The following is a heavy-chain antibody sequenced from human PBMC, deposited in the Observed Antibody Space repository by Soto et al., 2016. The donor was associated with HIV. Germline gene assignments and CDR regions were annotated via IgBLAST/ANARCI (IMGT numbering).Heavy chain of an antibody. CDR2: VNNDGSST. J-gene: IGHJ4*02. V-gene: IGHV3-74*01. D-gene: IGHD3-9*01. CDR1: GFTFSNSW. Sequence: EVQLVESGGGLVQPGGSLRLSCAASGFTFSNSWMHWVRQAPGKGLVWVSRVNNDGSSTAYVDSVKGRFTISRDNAKNTLYLQMNSLRAEDTAVYYCARGGEYYDVLTGYWGQGTLVTVSS. CDR3: ARGGEYYDVLTGY.